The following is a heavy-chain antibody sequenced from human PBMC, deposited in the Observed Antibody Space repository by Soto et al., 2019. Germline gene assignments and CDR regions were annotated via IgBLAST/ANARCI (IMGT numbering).Heavy chain of an antibody. Sequence: QVQLVESGGGVVQPGRSLRLSCAASGFTFSSNGMHWVRQAPGKGLEWVAVISYDGSNKYYADSVKGRFTISRDNSKNTLYLQMNSLRAEDTAVYYCAYYYDSSGYVHWGQGTLVTVSS. V-gene: IGHV3-30*03. J-gene: IGHJ4*02. CDR3: AYYYDSSGYVH. D-gene: IGHD3-22*01. CDR1: GFTFSSNG. CDR2: ISYDGSNK.